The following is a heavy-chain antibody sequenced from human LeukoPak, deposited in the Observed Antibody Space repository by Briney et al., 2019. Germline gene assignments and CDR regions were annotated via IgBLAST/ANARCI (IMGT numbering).Heavy chain of an antibody. V-gene: IGHV3-23*01. D-gene: IGHD3-22*01. CDR1: GFTFSSYA. CDR3: AKGTTMIVVVITTYYYYGMDV. CDR2: ISGSGGST. Sequence: PRGSLRLSCAASGFTFSSYAMSWVSQAPGKGLEWVSAISGSGGSTYYADSVKGRFTISRDNSKNTLYLQMNSLRAEDTAVYYCAKGTTMIVVVITTYYYYGMDVWGQGTTVTVSS. J-gene: IGHJ6*02.